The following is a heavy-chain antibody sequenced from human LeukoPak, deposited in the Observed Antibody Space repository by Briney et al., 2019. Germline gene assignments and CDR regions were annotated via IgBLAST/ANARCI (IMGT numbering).Heavy chain of an antibody. CDR1: GFTFSSYG. Sequence: GGTLRLSCAASGFTFSSYGMSWVRQAPGKGLEWVSGISGSGGSTYYADSVKGRFTIPRDNSKSTLYLQMNSLRAEDTAVYYCAKDWGEYFDYVWGSFTSFDSWGQGTLVTVSS. CDR3: AKDWGEYFDYVWGSFTSFDS. V-gene: IGHV3-23*01. CDR2: ISGSGGST. D-gene: IGHD3-16*01. J-gene: IGHJ4*02.